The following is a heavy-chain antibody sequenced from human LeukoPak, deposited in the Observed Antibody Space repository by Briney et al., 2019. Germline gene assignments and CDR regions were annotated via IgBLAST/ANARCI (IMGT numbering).Heavy chain of an antibody. Sequence: GGSLRLSCAASGFTFTNYGVNWVRQAPGKGLEWVSSISGSGTYIYYADSMKGRFTISRDRAKNSLYLQMNSLRAEDTAVYYCARDGRRGEGRHLDYWGQGALVTVSS. CDR2: ISGSGTYI. D-gene: IGHD1-14*01. CDR3: ARDGRRGEGRHLDY. V-gene: IGHV3-21*01. CDR1: GFTFTNYG. J-gene: IGHJ4*02.